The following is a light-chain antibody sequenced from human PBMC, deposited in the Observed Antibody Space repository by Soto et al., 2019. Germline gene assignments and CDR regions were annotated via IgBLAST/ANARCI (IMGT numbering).Light chain of an antibody. J-gene: IGKJ1*01. CDR1: QTIDTW. Sequence: DIQMTQSPSTLSASIGDGVTITCRASQTIDTWLAWYQQKPGKAPKLLIYKASSLQTGVPSRFSGSGSGTEFTFTISSQQPDDLSTYYCPHYSFLSRTFGQGTKV. CDR2: KAS. CDR3: PHYSFLSRT. V-gene: IGKV1-5*03.